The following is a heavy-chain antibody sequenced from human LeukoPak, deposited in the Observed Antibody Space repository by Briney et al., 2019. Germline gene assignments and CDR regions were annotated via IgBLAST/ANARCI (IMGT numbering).Heavy chain of an antibody. CDR2: IWYDGSNK. D-gene: IGHD3-3*01. V-gene: IGHV3-33*01. Sequence: PGRSLRLSCATSGFSFSTYGMLWVRQAPGKGLEWVAVIWYDGSNKYYADSVKGRFTISRDNSKNTLYLQMNSVRVEDTAAYYCARGGPEWPLDYWGQGTLVTVSS. J-gene: IGHJ4*02. CDR3: ARGGPEWPLDY. CDR1: GFSFSTYG.